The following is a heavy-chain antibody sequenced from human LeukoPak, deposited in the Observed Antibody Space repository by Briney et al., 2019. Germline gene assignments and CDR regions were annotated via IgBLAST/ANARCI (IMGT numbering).Heavy chain of an antibody. CDR2: IDYSGST. CDR1: GGSISIISYY. Sequence: AESLSLTCAVSGGSISIISYYWGWHRQPPGKGLEWLVSIDYSGSTYYNPSLKSRVTISVATSKNQFSLKMSSVTAADTAVYYCATGVASPWYYYGMDVWGQGTTVTVSS. J-gene: IGHJ6*02. D-gene: IGHD2-15*01. V-gene: IGHV4-39*07. CDR3: ATGVASPWYYYGMDV.